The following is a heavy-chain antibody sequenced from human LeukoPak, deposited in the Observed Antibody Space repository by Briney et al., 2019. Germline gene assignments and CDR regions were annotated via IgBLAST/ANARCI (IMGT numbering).Heavy chain of an antibody. Sequence: ASVKVSCKASGYTFTSYYMHWVRQAPAQGLEWMGIINPSGGSTSYAQKFQGRVTMTRDTSTSTVYMELSSLRSEDTAVYYCATDRSAAPTYYYYGMDVWGKGTTVTASS. D-gene: IGHD2-15*01. CDR1: GYTFTSYY. CDR2: INPSGGST. J-gene: IGHJ6*04. CDR3: ATDRSAAPTYYYYGMDV. V-gene: IGHV1-46*01.